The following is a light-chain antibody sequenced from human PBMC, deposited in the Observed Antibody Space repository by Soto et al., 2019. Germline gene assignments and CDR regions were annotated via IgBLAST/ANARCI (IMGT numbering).Light chain of an antibody. CDR1: QGLLDSDGRTH. Sequence: DIVLTQTPLSLSVTPGQPASISCNSSQGLLDSDGRTHLYWYLQKPGQSPQLLIYLGSNRASGVPDRFSGSGSGTDFTLKISRVEAEDVGVYYCMHARHTPWTFGQGTKVDIK. J-gene: IGKJ1*01. V-gene: IGKV2-28*01. CDR3: MHARHTPWT. CDR2: LGS.